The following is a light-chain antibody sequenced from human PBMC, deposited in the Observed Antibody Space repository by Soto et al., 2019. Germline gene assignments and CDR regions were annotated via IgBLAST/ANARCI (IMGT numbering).Light chain of an antibody. J-gene: IGLJ2*01. CDR3: SSYTGGSTVI. Sequence: QSASVSGSPGQSITISCTGTRSDIGDYNYVSWYQQRPGKAPKLTIYDVSNRPSGVSDRFSGSLSGNTASLTISGLQPEDEADYYCSSYTGGSTVIFGGGTKLTVL. V-gene: IGLV2-14*01. CDR1: RSDIGDYNY. CDR2: DVS.